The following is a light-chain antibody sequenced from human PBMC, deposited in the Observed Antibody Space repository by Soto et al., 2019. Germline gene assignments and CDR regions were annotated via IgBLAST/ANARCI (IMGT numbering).Light chain of an antibody. CDR1: SSDVGGYNY. V-gene: IGLV2-14*01. CDR3: NSYTSSSTVV. Sequence: QSALTQPASVSGSPGQSITISCTGTSSDVGGYNYVSWYQQHPGKAPKLMIYDVSNRPSGVSNRFSGSKSGNMASLTISGLQAEDEADSYCNSYTSSSTVVFGGGTKLTVL. CDR2: DVS. J-gene: IGLJ2*01.